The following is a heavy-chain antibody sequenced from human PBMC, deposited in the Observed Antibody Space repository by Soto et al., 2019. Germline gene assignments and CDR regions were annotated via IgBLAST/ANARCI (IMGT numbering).Heavy chain of an antibody. D-gene: IGHD1-26*01. J-gene: IGHJ4*02. V-gene: IGHV4-4*07. CDR1: GGSISSYY. Sequence: QVQLQESGPGLVKPSETLSLTCTVSGGSISSYYWSWIRQPAGKGLVWIGRIYTSGSTNYNPSLKGLVTISVDPSKNQYSLKLSSVTAADTAVYYWARDLYQGVGGLFDYWGQGTLVTVSS. CDR3: ARDLYQGVGGLFDY. CDR2: IYTSGST.